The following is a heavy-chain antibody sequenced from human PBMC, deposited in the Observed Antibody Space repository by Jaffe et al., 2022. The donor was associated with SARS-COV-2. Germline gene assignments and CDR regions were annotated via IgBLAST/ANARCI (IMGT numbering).Heavy chain of an antibody. CDR1: GFTFSIFG. CDR3: AKVSLAAGRHDFLTGYSVPNDY. D-gene: IGHD3-9*01. Sequence: EVQLVESGGGLVQPGGSLRLSCVASGFTFSIFGMSWVRQAPGKGLEWVSSIGGGITKTYYADSVKGRFTISRDNSKNTLYLQMNSLRVDDTAVYYCAKVSLAAGRHDFLTGYSVPNDYWGQGTLATVSS. V-gene: IGHV3-23*04. CDR2: IGGGITKT. J-gene: IGHJ4*02.